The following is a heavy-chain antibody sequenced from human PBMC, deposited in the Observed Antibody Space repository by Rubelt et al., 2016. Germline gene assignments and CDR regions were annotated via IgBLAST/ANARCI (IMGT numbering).Heavy chain of an antibody. CDR2: IYYSGST. CDR1: GGSISGYY. J-gene: IGHJ4*02. V-gene: IGHV4-59*01. CDR3: ARGPLCSGTSCHYSFDY. Sequence: QVQLQESGPGLVKPSETLSLTCTVSGGSISGYYWSWIRQPPGKGLECIGYIYYSGSTNYNPSLKSRVTISVETSKNQFSLKLSSVTAADTAVYYCARGPLCSGTSCHYSFDYWGQGTLVTVSS. D-gene: IGHD2-2*01.